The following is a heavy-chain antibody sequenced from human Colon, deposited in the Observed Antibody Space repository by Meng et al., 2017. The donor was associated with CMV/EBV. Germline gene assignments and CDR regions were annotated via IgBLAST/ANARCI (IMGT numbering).Heavy chain of an antibody. D-gene: IGHD2-2*02. Sequence: ASVMVSCNASGYTFTSYGISWVRQAPGQGREWMGWISVYNGNTNYAQNLQGRVTMTTDTSTSTAYMELMSLRSDDTAVYYCARAGYCSSTSCYMEKYFQHWGQGTLVTVSS. V-gene: IGHV1-18*01. CDR2: ISVYNGNT. J-gene: IGHJ1*01. CDR3: ARAGYCSSTSCYMEKYFQH. CDR1: GYTFTSYG.